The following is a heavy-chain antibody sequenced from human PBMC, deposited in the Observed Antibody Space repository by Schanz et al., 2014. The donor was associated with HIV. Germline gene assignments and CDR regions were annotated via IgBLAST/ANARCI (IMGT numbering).Heavy chain of an antibody. CDR1: GFNFNDHG. V-gene: IGHV3-9*01. CDR2: IIFNSGNT. D-gene: IGHD2-8*01. Sequence: EVQLVESGGGLVQPGRSLRLSCAASGFNFNDHGMHWVRQAPGKGLEWVSGIIFNSGNTGYADSVKGRFTISRDDAKNRLYLQMNSLRAEDTAVYYCANSGYCTSGICYTRGNGMDVWGQGTTVTVSS. CDR3: ANSGYCTSGICYTRGNGMDV. J-gene: IGHJ6*02.